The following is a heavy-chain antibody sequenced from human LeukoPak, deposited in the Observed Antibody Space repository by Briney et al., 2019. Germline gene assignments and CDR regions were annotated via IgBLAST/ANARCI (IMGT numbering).Heavy chain of an antibody. J-gene: IGHJ5*02. D-gene: IGHD5-24*01. Sequence: ASVKVSCKASGGTFISYAISWVRQAPGQGPEWMGVISPSGGSTTYAQKFQDRLTLTRDMSTSTDYLELSSLRSEDTAVYYCARDNSVRDEAWWFNPWGQGTLVTVSS. V-gene: IGHV1-46*01. CDR3: ARDNSVRDEAWWFNP. CDR1: GGTFISYA. CDR2: ISPSGGST.